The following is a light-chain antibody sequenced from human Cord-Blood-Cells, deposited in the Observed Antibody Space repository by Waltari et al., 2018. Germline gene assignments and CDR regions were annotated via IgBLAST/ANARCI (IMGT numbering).Light chain of an antibody. Sequence: QSALTQPRSVSGSPGQAVTISCTGTSSDVGGFNYCFWYQHHPGKAPQLMIYDVSKRPSGVPDRFSGSKSGNTASLTISGLQAEDEADYYCCSYAGSYTWVFGGGTKLAVL. CDR3: CSYAGSYTWV. CDR1: SSDVGGFNY. V-gene: IGLV2-11*01. CDR2: DVS. J-gene: IGLJ3*02.